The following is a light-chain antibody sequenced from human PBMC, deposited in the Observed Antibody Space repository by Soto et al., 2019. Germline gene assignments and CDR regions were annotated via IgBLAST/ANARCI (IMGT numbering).Light chain of an antibody. CDR1: QSVGSD. CDR2: GAS. V-gene: IGKV3D-15*01. J-gene: IGKJ1*01. CDR3: QQSYSTPQT. Sequence: EIVMTQSPATLSVSPGERATLSCRASQSVGSDLAWYQQKPGQAPRLVIYGASNRATGIPDRFSGSGSGTDFTLTISGLQPEDFATYYCQQSYSTPQTFGQGTKVDIK.